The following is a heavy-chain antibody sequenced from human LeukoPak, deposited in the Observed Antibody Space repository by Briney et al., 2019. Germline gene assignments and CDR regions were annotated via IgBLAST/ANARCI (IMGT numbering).Heavy chain of an antibody. D-gene: IGHD2-2*01. CDR3: ARGGKGIVVVPAANWFDP. CDR2: ISSSSSYI. J-gene: IGHJ5*02. CDR1: GFTFSSYS. V-gene: IGHV3-21*01. Sequence: GGSLRLSCAASGFTFSSYSMNWVRQAPGKGLEWVSSISSSSSYIYYADSVKGRFTISRGNAKNSLYLQMNSLRAEDTAVYYCARGGKGIVVVPAANWFDPWGQGTLVTVSS.